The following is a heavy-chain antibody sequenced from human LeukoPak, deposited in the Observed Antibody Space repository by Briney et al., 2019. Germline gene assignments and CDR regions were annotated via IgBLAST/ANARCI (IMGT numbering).Heavy chain of an antibody. J-gene: IGHJ4*02. CDR2: IYYSGSV. CDR1: GDSISNYY. V-gene: IGHV4-59*01. CDR3: ARGRVAGGYYFDY. Sequence: SETLSLTCTVSGDSISNYYWSWIRQAPGKGLEWIEYIYYSGSVSYNPSLKSRVTISLDTSRTHFSLNLISVTAADTAVYYCARGRVAGGYYFDYWGQETLVTVSS. D-gene: IGHD6-19*01.